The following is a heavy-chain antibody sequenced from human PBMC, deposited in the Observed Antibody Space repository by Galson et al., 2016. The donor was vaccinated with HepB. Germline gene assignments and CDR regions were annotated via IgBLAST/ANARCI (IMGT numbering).Heavy chain of an antibody. CDR3: ARGGYTYENSDYGMDV. V-gene: IGHV5-10-1*01. Sequence: QSGAEVKKPGESLRISCKGSGYRFTSYWISWVRQMPGKGLEWMGRIDPSDSYSNYSPSFQGHVTISADNSISTAYLQWSSLQASDTAMYYCARGGYTYENSDYGMDVWGQGTTVTVSS. J-gene: IGHJ6*02. CDR2: IDPSDSYS. CDR1: GYRFTSYW. D-gene: IGHD5-18*01.